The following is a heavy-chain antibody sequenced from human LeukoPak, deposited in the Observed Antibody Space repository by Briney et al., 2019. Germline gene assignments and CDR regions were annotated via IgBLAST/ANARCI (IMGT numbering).Heavy chain of an antibody. Sequence: PSETLSLTCTVSGGSISSGGYYWSWIRQHPGKGLEWIGYIYYSGSTYYNPSLKSRVTISVDTSKNQFPLKLSSVTAADTAVYYCARGRRDIAVVPATNWFDPWGQGTLVTVSS. CDR2: IYYSGST. CDR1: GGSISSGGYY. D-gene: IGHD2-2*01. CDR3: ARGRRDIAVVPATNWFDP. J-gene: IGHJ5*02. V-gene: IGHV4-31*03.